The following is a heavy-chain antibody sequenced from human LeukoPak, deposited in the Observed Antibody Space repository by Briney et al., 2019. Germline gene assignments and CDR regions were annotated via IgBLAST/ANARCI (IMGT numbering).Heavy chain of an antibody. D-gene: IGHD6-13*01. CDR2: IYYSGST. V-gene: IGHV4-31*03. J-gene: IGHJ5*02. CDR1: GGSISSGGYY. Sequence: SETLSLTCTVSGGSISSGGYYWSWIRQHPGKGLEWIGYIYYSGSTYYNPSLKSRVTISVDTSKNQFSLKLSSVTAADTAVYYCATGRWGSSWYRGFDPWSEGTLVTVSS. CDR3: ATGRWGSSWYRGFDP.